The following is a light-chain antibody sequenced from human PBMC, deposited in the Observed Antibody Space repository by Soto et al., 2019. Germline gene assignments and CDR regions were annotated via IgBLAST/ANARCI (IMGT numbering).Light chain of an antibody. J-gene: IGKJ1*01. CDR1: QSVSSN. Sequence: EIVMTQSPATLSVSPGERATLSCRASQSVSSNLAWYQQKPGQAPRLLIYGASGRATGIPAGFRGGGCGTECPLTISSRQSKDFAVYYCQQYSNWPKTFGQGTKVEIK. V-gene: IGKV3-15*01. CDR2: GAS. CDR3: QQYSNWPKT.